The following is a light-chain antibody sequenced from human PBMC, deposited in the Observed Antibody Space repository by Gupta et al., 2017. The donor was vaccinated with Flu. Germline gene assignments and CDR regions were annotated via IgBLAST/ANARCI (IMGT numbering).Light chain of an antibody. J-gene: IGKJ4*01. CDR3: QQYNDWPPLT. V-gene: IGKV3-15*01. CDR1: QFISTN. CDR2: GAS. Sequence: EVVMTQSPATLSVSPGERATLSCRASQFISTNLAWYQQKPGQTPRLLVHGASIRAADFPARFSGSGSGSEFPLTISSLQSEDPAVYYCQQYNDWPPLTFGGGTKVEIK.